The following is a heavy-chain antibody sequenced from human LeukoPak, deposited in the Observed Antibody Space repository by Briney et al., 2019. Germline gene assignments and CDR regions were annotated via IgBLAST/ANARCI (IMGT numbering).Heavy chain of an antibody. Sequence: PGGSLRLSCAASGFTFSSYSMNWVRQAAGKGLEWVSSISSSSSYIYYADSVKGRSTISRDNAKHSLYLQMNSLRAEDTAVYYCARVGDCGGDCYSFDYWGQGTLVTVSS. J-gene: IGHJ4*02. CDR2: ISSSSSYI. CDR1: GFTFSSYS. CDR3: ARVGDCGGDCYSFDY. D-gene: IGHD2-21*02. V-gene: IGHV3-21*01.